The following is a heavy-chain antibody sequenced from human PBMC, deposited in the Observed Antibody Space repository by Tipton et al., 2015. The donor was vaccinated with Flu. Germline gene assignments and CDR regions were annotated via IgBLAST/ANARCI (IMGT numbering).Heavy chain of an antibody. CDR2: IYFSGST. CDR1: GGSISGHY. D-gene: IGHD1-26*01. J-gene: IGHJ4*02. CDR3: ARGSYGELLYFDY. Sequence: TLSLTCSVSGGSISGHYWNWIRQPPGKGLEWIGYIYFSGSTEYNPSLRSRVTISLDTSKKHFSLNLSSVVAADTAMYHCARGSYGELLYFDYWSQGTLGIVSS. V-gene: IGHV4-59*11.